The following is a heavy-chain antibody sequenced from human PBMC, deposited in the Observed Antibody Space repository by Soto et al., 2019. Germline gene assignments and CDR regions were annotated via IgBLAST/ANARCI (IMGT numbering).Heavy chain of an antibody. CDR3: ARDLEYNFYDF. J-gene: IGHJ4*02. CDR1: GYSFTTYY. V-gene: IGHV1-46*01. CDR2: IYPSGGST. D-gene: IGHD3-3*01. Sequence: QVQLVQSGAEAKTPGASVKISCKAFGYSFTTYYMHWVRQAPGQGLEWMGKIYPSGGSTSFAQNFRGRVTMTADTSPSTVYMELSSLTSDATAVYYCARDLEYNFYDFWGQGTLVTVSS.